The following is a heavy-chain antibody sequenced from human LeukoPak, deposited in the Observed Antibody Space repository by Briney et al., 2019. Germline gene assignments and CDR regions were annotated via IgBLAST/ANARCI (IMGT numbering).Heavy chain of an antibody. CDR3: ARDRGYCSSGSCFYPDS. Sequence: ASVKVSCKVSGYTLTELSMHWVRQAPGKGLEWMGGFDPEDGETIYAQKFQGRVTMTEDTPTDTAYMELSSLRSEDTAVYYCARDRGYCSSGSCFYPDSWGQGTLVTVSS. D-gene: IGHD2-15*01. CDR2: FDPEDGET. J-gene: IGHJ4*02. CDR1: GYTLTELS. V-gene: IGHV1-24*01.